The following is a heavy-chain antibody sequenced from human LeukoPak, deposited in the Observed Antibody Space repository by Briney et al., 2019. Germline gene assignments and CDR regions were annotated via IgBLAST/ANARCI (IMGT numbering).Heavy chain of an antibody. CDR2: ISSSSSTI. CDR1: GFTFSNYN. V-gene: IGHV3-48*02. D-gene: IGHD2-15*01. J-gene: IGHJ3*02. CDR3: ARVVIAANPDAFDI. Sequence: GGSLRLSCAASGFTFSNYNINWVRQAPGKGLEWLSYISSSSSTIYYAHSVKGRFTISRDNAKNSLYLQMNSLRDEDTAVYYCARVVIAANPDAFDIWDQGTMVTVSS.